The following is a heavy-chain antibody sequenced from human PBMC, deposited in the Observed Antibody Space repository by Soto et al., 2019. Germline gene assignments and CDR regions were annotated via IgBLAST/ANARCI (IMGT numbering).Heavy chain of an antibody. CDR2: IYSGGST. J-gene: IGHJ2*01. CDR3: VRGVTGTSWYFDL. D-gene: IGHD2-21*02. V-gene: IGHV3-66*01. Sequence: EVPLVESGGGLVQPGGSLRLSCTASGFTVSNNDMTWFRQAPGKELEWVSLIYSGGSTYYADSVKGRFTISRDNPKNTLYLQLNSLRADDTAFYYCVRGVTGTSWYFDLWGRGTLVTVSS. CDR1: GFTVSNND.